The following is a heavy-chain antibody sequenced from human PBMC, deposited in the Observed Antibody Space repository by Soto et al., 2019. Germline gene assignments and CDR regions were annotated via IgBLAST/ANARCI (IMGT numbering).Heavy chain of an antibody. Sequence: ASVKVSCKASGYTFTSYDINWVRQATGQGLEWMGWMNPNSGNTGYAQKFQGRVTMTRNTSISTAYMELSSLRSEDTAVYYCARITRSGSYYYYYYMDVWGKGTTVTVSS. J-gene: IGHJ6*03. V-gene: IGHV1-8*01. D-gene: IGHD3-10*01. CDR3: ARITRSGSYYYYYYMDV. CDR2: MNPNSGNT. CDR1: GYTFTSYD.